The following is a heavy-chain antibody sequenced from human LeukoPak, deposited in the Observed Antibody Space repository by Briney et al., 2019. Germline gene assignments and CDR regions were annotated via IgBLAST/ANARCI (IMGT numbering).Heavy chain of an antibody. D-gene: IGHD6-13*01. CDR3: ARDLMGIAYRGAFYY. Sequence: GGTLRLSCAASGFTFSNYGMSWVRQAPGQGLEWVSSITSGSSYIYYADSVKGRFTISRDNAKSSLYLQMNSLRAEDTAVYYCARDLMGIAYRGAFYYWGQGTLVTVPS. J-gene: IGHJ4*02. CDR1: GFTFSNYG. V-gene: IGHV3-21*04. CDR2: ITSGSSYI.